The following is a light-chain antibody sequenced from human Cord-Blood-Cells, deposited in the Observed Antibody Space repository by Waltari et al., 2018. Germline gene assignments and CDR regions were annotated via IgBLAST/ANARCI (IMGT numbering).Light chain of an antibody. CDR2: KAS. J-gene: IGKJ1*01. CDR3: QQYNSYSPWT. CDR1: QGISSW. Sequence: DIQMTQSPSTLFASVGDRVTITCRASQGISSWLAWYQQKPGKAPKLLIHKASTLESGVPSRLSGSGSGTEFTLTISSLQPDDCATYYCQQYNSYSPWTFGQGTKVEIK. V-gene: IGKV1-5*03.